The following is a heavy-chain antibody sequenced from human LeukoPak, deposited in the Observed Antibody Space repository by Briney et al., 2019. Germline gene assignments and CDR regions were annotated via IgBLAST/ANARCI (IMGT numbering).Heavy chain of an antibody. J-gene: IGHJ4*02. CDR1: GGSISSSSYY. V-gene: IGHV4-39*07. CDR3: GWSHRWVLTSVFD. CDR2: IYYSGST. D-gene: IGHD2-21*02. Sequence: SETLSLTCTVSGGSISSSSYYWGWIRQPPGKGLEWIGSIYYSGSTYYNPSLKSRVTISVDTSKNQFSLKLSSVTAADTAVYFCGWSHRWVLTSVFDWGRGTLVAVSS.